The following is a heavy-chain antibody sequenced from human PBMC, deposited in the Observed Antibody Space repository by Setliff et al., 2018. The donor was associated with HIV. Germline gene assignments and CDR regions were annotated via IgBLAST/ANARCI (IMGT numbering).Heavy chain of an antibody. CDR1: GYTFTTYG. D-gene: IGHD3-3*02. CDR3: ARDPTNHFWSAYWPF. Sequence: ASVKVSCKASGYTFTTYGVSWLRQAPGQGLEWMGWISTYSGDTHYVKKFQGRVTMTADTSTNTVYMELRGLKSDDTAVYFCARDPTNHFWSAYWPFWGQGTLVTVPQ. J-gene: IGHJ4*02. CDR2: ISTYSGDT. V-gene: IGHV1-18*01.